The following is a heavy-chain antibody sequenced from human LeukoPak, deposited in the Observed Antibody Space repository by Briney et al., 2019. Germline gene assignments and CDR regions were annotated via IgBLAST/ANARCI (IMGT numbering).Heavy chain of an antibody. CDR1: GFSFTDYS. D-gene: IGHD3-10*01. Sequence: ASVKVSCKASGFSFTDYSIHWVRQAPGLGLEWLGLVNPSGGSSSYAQKFRGRVTMTRDTSTSTIHMELSSLRSEDTAVYYCARVARRGSGNNLLPPFAYWGQGSLVTVSS. CDR2: VNPSGGSS. CDR3: ARVARRGSGNNLLPPFAY. V-gene: IGHV1-46*01. J-gene: IGHJ4*02.